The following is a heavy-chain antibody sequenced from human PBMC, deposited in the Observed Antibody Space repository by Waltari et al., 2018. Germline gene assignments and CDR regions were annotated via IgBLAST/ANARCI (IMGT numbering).Heavy chain of an antibody. CDR1: RFSLTTCG. CDR2: ISSDGSDE. Sequence: QVQLVESGGGVVQPGRSLRLSCAASRFSLTTCGMHWVRQAPGKGLEWLAFISSDGSDEYYPDAVKGRFTISRDNSKTTVFLQMNSLRDEDTAVYYCATRDILGGSQNYYYYGMDVWGQGTRVTVSS. J-gene: IGHJ6*02. CDR3: ATRDILGGSQNYYYYGMDV. D-gene: IGHD1-26*01. V-gene: IGHV3-30*03.